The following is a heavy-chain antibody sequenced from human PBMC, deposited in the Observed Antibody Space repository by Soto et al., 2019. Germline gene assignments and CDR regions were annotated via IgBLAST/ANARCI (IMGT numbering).Heavy chain of an antibody. D-gene: IGHD1-20*01. CDR3: ERDHFANNSPYYFDH. J-gene: IGHJ4*02. V-gene: IGHV3-74*03. CDR1: GFTFRTYW. Sequence: GGSRRLSCGASGFTFRTYWMHWVRQAPGKGLVWVSHINSDGSKTKYADSVKGRFTVSRDNAKSTLFLQMSSLSAEDTAVYYCERDHFANNSPYYFDHWGQGTLVTVSS. CDR2: INSDGSKT.